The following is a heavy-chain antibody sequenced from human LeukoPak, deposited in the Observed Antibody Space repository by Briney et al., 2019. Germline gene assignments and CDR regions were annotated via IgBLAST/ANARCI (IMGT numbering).Heavy chain of an antibody. CDR1: GFTVSSNY. J-gene: IGHJ4*02. Sequence: GGSLRLSCAASGFTVSSNYMSWVRQAPGKGLEWVSVIYSGGSTYYADSVKGRFTISRDNSKNTLYLQMNSLRAEDTAVYYCARDRHYYDSGYDYWGQGTLVTVSS. CDR2: IYSGGST. CDR3: ARDRHYYDSGYDY. V-gene: IGHV3-53*01. D-gene: IGHD3-22*01.